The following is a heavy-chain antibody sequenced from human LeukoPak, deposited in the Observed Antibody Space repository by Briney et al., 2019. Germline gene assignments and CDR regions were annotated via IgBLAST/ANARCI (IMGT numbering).Heavy chain of an antibody. V-gene: IGHV3-21*05. CDR3: ARGYCSGGSCHFDY. D-gene: IGHD2-15*01. CDR1: GFTFSSYN. J-gene: IGHJ4*02. Sequence: PGGSLRLSCAASGFTFSSYNMNWVRQAPGKGLEWVSYISSSSSYTNYADSVKGRFTISRDNAKNSLYLQMNSLRAEDTAVYYCARGYCSGGSCHFDYWGQGTLVTVSS. CDR2: ISSSSSYT.